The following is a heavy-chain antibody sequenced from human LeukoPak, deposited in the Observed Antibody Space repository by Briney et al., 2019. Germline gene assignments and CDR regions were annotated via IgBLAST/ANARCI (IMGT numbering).Heavy chain of an antibody. CDR3: ARERYYDSSGYYYPVIYYYYGMDV. CDR1: GYTFTSYD. CDR2: IIPILGIA. D-gene: IGHD3-22*01. V-gene: IGHV1-69*04. J-gene: IGHJ6*02. Sequence: SVKVSCKASGYTFTSYDINWVRQATGQGLEWMGRIIPILGIANYAQKFQGRVTITADKSTSTAYMELSSLRSEDTAVYYCARERYYDSSGYYYPVIYYYYGMDVWGQGTTVTVSS.